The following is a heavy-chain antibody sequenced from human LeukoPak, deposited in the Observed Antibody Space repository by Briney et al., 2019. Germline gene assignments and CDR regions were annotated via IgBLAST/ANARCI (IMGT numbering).Heavy chain of an antibody. CDR1: GGSFSGYY. CDR2: INHSGST. CDR3: ARGRPRIVVVVAAIAGGIYDY. J-gene: IGHJ4*02. V-gene: IGHV4-34*01. D-gene: IGHD2-15*01. Sequence: PETLSLTCAVYGGSFSGYYWSWIRQPPGKGLEWIGEINHSGSTNYNPSLKSRVTISVDTSKNQFSLKLSSVTAADTAVYYCARGRPRIVVVVAAIAGGIYDYWGQGTLVTVSS.